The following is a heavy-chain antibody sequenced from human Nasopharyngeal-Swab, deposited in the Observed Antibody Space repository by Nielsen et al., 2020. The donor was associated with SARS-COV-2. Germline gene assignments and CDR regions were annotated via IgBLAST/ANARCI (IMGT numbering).Heavy chain of an antibody. CDR3: ARDLTPMVIIYAFDM. D-gene: IGHD5-18*01. V-gene: IGHV3-33*01. Sequence: WIRQPPGKGLEWVAVIWHDGSNKYYADSVKGRFTISRDNSKNTLYLQMNSLRAEDTAVYYCARDLTPMVIIYAFDMWGQGTMVT. J-gene: IGHJ3*02. CDR2: IWHDGSNK.